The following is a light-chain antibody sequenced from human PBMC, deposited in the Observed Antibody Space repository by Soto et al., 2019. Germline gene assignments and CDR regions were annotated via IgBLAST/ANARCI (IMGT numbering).Light chain of an antibody. CDR2: DAS. CDR1: QDISNY. J-gene: IGKJ2*01. V-gene: IGKV1-33*01. CDR3: QQYDNLLET. Sequence: DIQMTQSPSSLSASVGDRVTITCQASQDISNYLNWYQQKPGEAPKLLIYDASNLETGVPSRFSGRGSGTYFTFTISSLQPEDIATYYCQQYDNLLETFGQGTKLEIK.